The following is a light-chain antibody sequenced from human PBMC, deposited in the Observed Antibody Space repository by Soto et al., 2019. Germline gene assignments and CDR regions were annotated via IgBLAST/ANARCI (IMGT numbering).Light chain of an antibody. V-gene: IGKV3-20*01. Sequence: EIVLTQSPGTLSLSPGERATLSCRASQSVSSSYLAWYKQKPGQAPRLLIYDASSRATGIPDRFSGSGSGTDFTLTISRLEPEDFAVYYCQQYGSSPYTFGQGNKLESK. J-gene: IGKJ2*01. CDR3: QQYGSSPYT. CDR2: DAS. CDR1: QSVSSSY.